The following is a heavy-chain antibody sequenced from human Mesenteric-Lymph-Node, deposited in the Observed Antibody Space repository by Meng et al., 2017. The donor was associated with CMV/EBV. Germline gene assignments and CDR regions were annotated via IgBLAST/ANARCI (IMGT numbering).Heavy chain of an antibody. D-gene: IGHD3-22*01. V-gene: IGHV4-31*02. CDR2: IYYSGTT. CDR1: TGGYY. CDR3: ARDVGYYYDSSGYGYYFDS. Sequence: TGGYYCSWIRQYPGKGLEWIGYIYYSGTTNYNPSLNSRVTISVNTSTNQFSLRLSSVTAADTAVYYCARDVGYYYDSSGYGYYFDSWGQGTLVTVSS. J-gene: IGHJ4*02.